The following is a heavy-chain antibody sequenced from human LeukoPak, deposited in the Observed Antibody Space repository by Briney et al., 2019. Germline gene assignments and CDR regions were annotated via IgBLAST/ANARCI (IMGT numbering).Heavy chain of an antibody. J-gene: IGHJ6*03. Sequence: GSLRLSCVASGLTYSSSWMTWARQAPGKGLEWIGEINHSGSTNYNPSLKSRVTISVDTSKNQFSLKLSSVTAADTAVYYCARGKRVVVVPAAISFLSYYYMDVWGKGTTVTVSS. V-gene: IGHV4-34*01. CDR3: ARGKRVVVVPAAISFLSYYYMDV. CDR1: GLTYSSSW. D-gene: IGHD2-2*01. CDR2: INHSGST.